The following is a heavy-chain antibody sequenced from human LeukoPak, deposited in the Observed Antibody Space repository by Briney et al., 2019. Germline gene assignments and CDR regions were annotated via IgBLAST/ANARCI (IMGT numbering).Heavy chain of an antibody. CDR2: IYSSRIT. Sequence: PFETLSPTCIVSGGSTSSYNRSWVREPAGKGLEWIGRIYSSRITNYNPSLKSRVTMSVATSKNQFSLKLSSVTAADTAVYYCARYSSSWTDAFDIWGQGTMVTVSS. CDR3: ARYSSSWTDAFDI. D-gene: IGHD6-13*01. J-gene: IGHJ3*02. V-gene: IGHV4-4*07. CDR1: GGSTSSYN.